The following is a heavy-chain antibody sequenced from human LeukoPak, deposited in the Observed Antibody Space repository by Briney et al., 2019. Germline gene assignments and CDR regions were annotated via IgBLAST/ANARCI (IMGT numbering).Heavy chain of an antibody. D-gene: IGHD5-18*01. Sequence: GGSLRLSCAASGFTFSRYAMSWVRQAPEKGLEWVSTISGSGGGTYYADSVKGRFTISRDDSKNTLYLQMNSLRAEDTAVYYCARDVDTAMTGYFDYWGQGTLVTVSS. V-gene: IGHV3-23*01. CDR2: ISGSGGGT. J-gene: IGHJ4*02. CDR1: GFTFSRYA. CDR3: ARDVDTAMTGYFDY.